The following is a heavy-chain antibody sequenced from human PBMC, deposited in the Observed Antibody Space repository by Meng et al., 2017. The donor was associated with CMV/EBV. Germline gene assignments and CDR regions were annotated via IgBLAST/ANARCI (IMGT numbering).Heavy chain of an antibody. D-gene: IGHD6-13*01. CDR3: ARVLSLVAAAGPYYFDY. Sequence: SETLSLTCTVSGGSISSSSYYWVWIRQPPGKGLEWIGSIYYSGSTYYNPSLKSRVTISVDTYKNQFSLKLSSVTAADTAVYYCARVLSLVAAAGPYYFDYWGQGTLVTVSS. V-gene: IGHV4-39*07. J-gene: IGHJ4*02. CDR1: GGSISSSSYY. CDR2: IYYSGST.